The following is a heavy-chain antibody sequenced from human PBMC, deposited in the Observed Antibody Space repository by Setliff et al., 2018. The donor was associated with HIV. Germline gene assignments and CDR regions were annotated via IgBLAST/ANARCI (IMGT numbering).Heavy chain of an antibody. CDR1: GYSFFSSW. Sequence: GESLKISCQSSGYSFFSSWIAWVRQMPGKGLEWMGIIYPGDSDTRYSPSFQGQVTISADKSINTAYLQWSSLKASDTAMYYCVRPLGRSSSQGWFDPWGQGTLVTVSS. J-gene: IGHJ5*02. CDR2: IYPGDSDT. D-gene: IGHD6-6*01. CDR3: VRPLGRSSSQGWFDP. V-gene: IGHV5-51*01.